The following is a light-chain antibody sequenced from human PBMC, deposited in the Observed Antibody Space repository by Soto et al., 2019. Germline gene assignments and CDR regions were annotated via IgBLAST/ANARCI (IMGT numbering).Light chain of an antibody. V-gene: IGKV3-15*01. CDR2: GTS. J-gene: IGKJ1*01. CDR1: QSVNSN. Sequence: IVITPSPATLSLSPGERDTLSCRASQSVNSNLDWYQQKPGQAPKLLIYGTSTRATGIPARFSGSGSGTDFTLTISSLQFEDFAAYYCQQYNNRPRTFGQGTKVDIK. CDR3: QQYNNRPRT.